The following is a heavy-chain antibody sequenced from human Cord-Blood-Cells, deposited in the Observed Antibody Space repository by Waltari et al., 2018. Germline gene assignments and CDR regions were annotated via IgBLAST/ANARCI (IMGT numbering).Heavy chain of an antibody. D-gene: IGHD4-4*01. V-gene: IGHV1-69*12. CDR2: IIPILGTA. CDR3: ARDYSNYSNWFDP. Sequence: QVQLVQSGAEVKKPGSSVKVSCKASGGTFSSYATSWVGQAPGQGLEWMGGIIPILGTANYAQKFQGGVTITADESTSTAYMELSSLRSEDTAVYYCARDYSNYSNWFDPWGQGTLVTVSS. CDR1: GGTFSSYA. J-gene: IGHJ5*02.